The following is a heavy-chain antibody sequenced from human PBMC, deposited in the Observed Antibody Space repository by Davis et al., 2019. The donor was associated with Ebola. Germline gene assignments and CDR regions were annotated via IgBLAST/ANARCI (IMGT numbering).Heavy chain of an antibody. CDR3: ARGGRAVTTGIDY. V-gene: IGHV4-59*06. CDR1: GGSISSYY. CDR2: IYSSGST. J-gene: IGHJ4*02. Sequence: PSETLSLTCTVSGGSISSYYWSWIRQHPGKGLEWIGYIYSSGSTYYNPSLKSRVTISVDTSKNQFSLKLSSVTAADTAVYYCARGGRAVTTGIDYWGQGTLVTVSS. D-gene: IGHD4-17*01.